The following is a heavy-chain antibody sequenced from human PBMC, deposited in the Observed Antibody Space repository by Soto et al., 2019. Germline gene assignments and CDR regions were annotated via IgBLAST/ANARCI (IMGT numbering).Heavy chain of an antibody. V-gene: IGHV4-39*01. CDR3: AKSPIVSYYYDSSGSFDY. J-gene: IGHJ4*02. CDR1: GGSISSSSYY. Sequence: SETLSLTCTVSGGSISSSSYYWGWIRQPPGKGLEWIGSIYYSGSTYYNPSLKSRVTIPVDTSKNQFSLKLSSVTAADTAVYYCAKSPIVSYYYDSSGSFDYWGQGTLVTVSS. CDR2: IYYSGST. D-gene: IGHD3-22*01.